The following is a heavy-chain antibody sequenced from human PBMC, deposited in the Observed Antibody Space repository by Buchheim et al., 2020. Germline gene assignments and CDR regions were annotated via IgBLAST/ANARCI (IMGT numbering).Heavy chain of an antibody. CDR3: ATNWNDVGGYYYYGMDV. CDR2: ISSSSSTI. V-gene: IGHV3-48*02. CDR1: GFTFSSYS. Sequence: EVQLVESGGGLVQPGGSLRLSCAASGFTFSSYSMNWVRQAPGKGLEWVSYISSSSSTIYYADSVKGRFTISRDNAKNSLYLQMNSLRDEDTVVYYCATNWNDVGGYYYYGMDVWGQGTT. J-gene: IGHJ6*02. D-gene: IGHD1-1*01.